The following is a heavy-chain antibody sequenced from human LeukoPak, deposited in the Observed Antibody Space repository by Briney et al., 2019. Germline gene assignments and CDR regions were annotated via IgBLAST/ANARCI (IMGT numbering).Heavy chain of an antibody. D-gene: IGHD3-10*01. J-gene: IGHJ2*01. CDR2: IYYSVST. Sequence: PSETLSLTCTVSGGAISSYYWSWIRQPPRKGLEWIGYIYYSVSTNYNPSLKSRVTISVDTSKSQFSLKLSSVTAADTVVYYCARDLRGPLGYFDLWGRGTLVTVSS. V-gene: IGHV4-59*01. CDR1: GGAISSYY. CDR3: ARDLRGPLGYFDL.